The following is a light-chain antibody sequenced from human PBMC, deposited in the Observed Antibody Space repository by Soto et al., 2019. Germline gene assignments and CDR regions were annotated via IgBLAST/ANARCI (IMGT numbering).Light chain of an antibody. J-gene: IGKJ1*01. CDR3: QHYNSYSEA. CDR2: AAS. Sequence: DIQMTQSPSTLSGSVGDRVTITCRASQTISSWLAWYQQKPGKAPKRLIYAASSLQSGVPSRFSGSGSGTEFTLTISSLQPDDFATYYCQHYNSYSEAFGQGTKVDIK. CDR1: QTISSW. V-gene: IGKV1-5*01.